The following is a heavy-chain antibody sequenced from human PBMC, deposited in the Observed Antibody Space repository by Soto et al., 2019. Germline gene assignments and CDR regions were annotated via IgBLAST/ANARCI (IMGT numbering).Heavy chain of an antibody. CDR3: ASSSRYAYDSGEGHGAL. CDR1: GVSISSNNW. Sequence: QVQLQESGPGLVKPSGTLSLTCGVSGVSISSNNWWSWVRQPPGKGLEWIGEMYHTGSTNYNPSLKSRVTISVEKSKNQFSLKLNSVTAADTGVYFCASSSRYAYDSGEGHGALWGEGTLVTVSS. V-gene: IGHV4-4*02. J-gene: IGHJ4*02. D-gene: IGHD3-22*01. CDR2: MYHTGST.